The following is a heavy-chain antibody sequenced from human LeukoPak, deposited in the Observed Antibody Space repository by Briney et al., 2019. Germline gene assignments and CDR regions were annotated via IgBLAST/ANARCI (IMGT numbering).Heavy chain of an antibody. CDR1: EFSVGSNY. J-gene: IGHJ4*02. CDR2: IRYDGS. CDR3: AKDPLIYGSGSYYFDY. D-gene: IGHD3-10*01. V-gene: IGHV3-30*02. Sequence: PGGSLRLSCAASEFSVGSNYMTWVRQAPGKGLEWVAVIRYDGSNADSVEGRFTISRDNSKNTLYLQMNSLRVEDTAVYFCAKDPLIYGSGSYYFDYWGQGTLVTVSS.